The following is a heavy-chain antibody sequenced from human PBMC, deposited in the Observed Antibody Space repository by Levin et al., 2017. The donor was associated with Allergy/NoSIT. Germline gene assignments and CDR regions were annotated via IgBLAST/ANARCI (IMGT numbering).Heavy chain of an antibody. D-gene: IGHD3-16*01. Sequence: GESLKISCAASGFTFSDYYMSWIRQAPGKGLEWVSYISSSSSYTNYADSVKGRFTISRDNAKNSLYLQMNSLRAEDTAVYYCARGDFGGGGAFDIWGQGTMVTVSS. CDR3: ARGDFGGGGAFDI. CDR1: GFTFSDYY. J-gene: IGHJ3*02. CDR2: ISSSSSYT. V-gene: IGHV3-11*05.